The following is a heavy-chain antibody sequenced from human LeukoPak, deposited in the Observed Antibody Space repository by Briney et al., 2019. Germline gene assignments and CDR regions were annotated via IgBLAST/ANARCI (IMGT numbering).Heavy chain of an antibody. Sequence: SETLSLTCSVSGGSISSLYWSWVRQPPGKGLEWIGYIYYTGSTNYNPSLKSRVTIFVDISKNQCSLRLSSVTASDTAMYYCARHRAYSSASPFDYWGQGALVTVSS. J-gene: IGHJ4*02. CDR1: GGSISSLY. CDR3: ARHRAYSSASPFDY. CDR2: IYYTGST. V-gene: IGHV4-59*08. D-gene: IGHD6-6*01.